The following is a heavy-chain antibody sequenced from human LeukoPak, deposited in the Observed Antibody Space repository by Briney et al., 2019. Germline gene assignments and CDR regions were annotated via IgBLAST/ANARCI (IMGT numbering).Heavy chain of an antibody. CDR2: ISAYNGNT. CDR3: ARTLHYCSGGSCYSFGY. Sequence: ASVKVSCKASGYTFTSYGISWVRQAPGQGLEWMGWISAYNGNTNYAQKLQGRVTMTTDTSTSTAYMELRSLRSDDTAVYYCARTLHYCSGGSCYSFGYWGQGTLVTVSS. V-gene: IGHV1-18*01. D-gene: IGHD2-15*01. J-gene: IGHJ4*02. CDR1: GYTFTSYG.